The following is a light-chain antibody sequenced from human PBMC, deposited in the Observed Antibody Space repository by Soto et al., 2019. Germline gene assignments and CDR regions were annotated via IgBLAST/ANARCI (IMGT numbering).Light chain of an antibody. CDR3: SSYTSSSTLVV. V-gene: IGLV2-14*01. CDR1: SSDIGGYNY. J-gene: IGLJ1*01. CDR2: EVS. Sequence: QSALTQPASVSGSPGQSINISGTGTSSDIGGYNYVSWYQQHPGKAPKLMIYEVSNRPSGVSNRFSGSKSGNTASLTISGLQAEDEADYYCSSYTSSSTLVVFGTGTKVTVL.